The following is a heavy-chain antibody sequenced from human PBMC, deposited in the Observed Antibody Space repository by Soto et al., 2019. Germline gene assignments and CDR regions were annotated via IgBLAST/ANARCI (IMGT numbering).Heavy chain of an antibody. CDR2: ILPMFDTT. CDR1: GGAFGSYA. D-gene: IGHD2-15*01. V-gene: IGHV1-69*01. Sequence: QVQLVQSGAEVKKPGSSVKVSCKASGGAFGSYAINWVRQAPGQGREWMGGILPMFDTTNYAQRLQGRGTGAADGSTRTGYLELTRLKSEDTAMYYWTRHRGYSSGDWGQDFGGQGTLVTVSS. CDR3: TRHRGYSSGDWGQDF. J-gene: IGHJ4*02.